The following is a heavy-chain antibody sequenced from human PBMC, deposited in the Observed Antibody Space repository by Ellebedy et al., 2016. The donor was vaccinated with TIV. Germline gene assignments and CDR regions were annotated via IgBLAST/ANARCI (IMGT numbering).Heavy chain of an antibody. CDR3: AVRHYYGSGSYYEPSYNWFDP. D-gene: IGHD3-10*01. CDR2: IYPGDSDT. V-gene: IGHV5-51*01. CDR1: GYSFTSYW. J-gene: IGHJ5*02. Sequence: GESLKISCKGPGYSFTSYWIGWVRQMPGKGLEWMGIIYPGDSDTRYSPSFQGQVTISADKSISTAYLQWSSLKASDTAMYYCAVRHYYGSGSYYEPSYNWFDPWGQGTLVTVSS.